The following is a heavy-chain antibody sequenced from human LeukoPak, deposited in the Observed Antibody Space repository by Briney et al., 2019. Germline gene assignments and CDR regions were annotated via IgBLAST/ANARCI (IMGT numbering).Heavy chain of an antibody. Sequence: GGSLRLSCAASGFTFSGFYMNWVRQAPGQGLEWVLSISASSYIYYADSVKGRFTISRNNAKNSLSLQINRLRAEGTAVYYCARVLHWCCMLNNWFDPWGQGNLVTVSS. D-gene: IGHD2-8*02. J-gene: IGHJ5*02. V-gene: IGHV3-69-1*02. CDR3: ARVLHWCCMLNNWFDP. CDR2: ISASSYI. CDR1: GFTFSGFY.